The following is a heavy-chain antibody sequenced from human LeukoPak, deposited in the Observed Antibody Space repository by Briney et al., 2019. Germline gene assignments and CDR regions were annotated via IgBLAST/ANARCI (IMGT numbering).Heavy chain of an antibody. V-gene: IGHV1-69*06. Sequence: SVKVPCKASGGTFSSYAISWVRQAPGQGLEWMGGIIPIFGTANYAQKFQGRVTITADKSTSTAYMELSSLRSEDTAVYYCARDGYDFWSGRTAGYNWFDPWGQGTLVTVSS. D-gene: IGHD3-3*01. CDR2: IIPIFGTA. CDR3: ARDGYDFWSGRTAGYNWFDP. CDR1: GGTFSSYA. J-gene: IGHJ5*02.